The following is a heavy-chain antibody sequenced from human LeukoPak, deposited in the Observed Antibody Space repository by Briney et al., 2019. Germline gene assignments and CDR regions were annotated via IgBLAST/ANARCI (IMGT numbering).Heavy chain of an antibody. CDR2: IYYSGST. Sequence: SETLSLTCTVSGGSISSYYWSWIRQPPGKGLEWIGYIYYSGSTNYNPSLKSRVTISVDTSKNQFSLKLSSVTAADTAVYYCARDYRYCSSTSCWSFGYWGQGTLVTVSS. D-gene: IGHD2-2*01. J-gene: IGHJ4*02. V-gene: IGHV4-59*01. CDR1: GGSISSYY. CDR3: ARDYRYCSSTSCWSFGY.